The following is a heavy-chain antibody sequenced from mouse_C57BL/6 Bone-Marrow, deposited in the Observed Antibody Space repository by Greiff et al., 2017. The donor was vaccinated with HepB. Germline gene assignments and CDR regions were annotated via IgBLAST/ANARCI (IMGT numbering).Heavy chain of an antibody. CDR2: IDPSDSYT. V-gene: IGHV1-69*01. Sequence: VQLQQSGAELVMPGASVKLSCKASGYTFTSYWMHWVKQRPGQGLEWIGEIDPSDSYTNYNQKFKGKSTLTVDKSSSTAYMQLSSLTSEDSAVYYCARGVFITTVVSMDYWGQGTSVTVSS. J-gene: IGHJ4*01. D-gene: IGHD1-1*01. CDR1: GYTFTSYW. CDR3: ARGVFITTVVSMDY.